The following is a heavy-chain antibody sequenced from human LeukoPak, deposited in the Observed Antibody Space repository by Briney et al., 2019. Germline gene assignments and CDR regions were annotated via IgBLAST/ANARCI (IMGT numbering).Heavy chain of an antibody. Sequence: PGGSLRLSCAASGFTFSSYGMHWVRQAPGKGLEWVAVISYDGSNKYYADSVKGRFTISRDNSKNTLYLQMNSLRAEDMAVYYCAKGGLVGATTGWGQGTLVTVSS. D-gene: IGHD1-26*01. V-gene: IGHV3-30*18. CDR2: ISYDGSNK. CDR1: GFTFSSYG. CDR3: AKGGLVGATTG. J-gene: IGHJ4*02.